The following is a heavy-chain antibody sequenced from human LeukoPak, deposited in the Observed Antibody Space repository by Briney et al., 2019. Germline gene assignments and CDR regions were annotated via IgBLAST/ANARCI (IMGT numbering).Heavy chain of an antibody. J-gene: IGHJ6*04. CDR2: IYVTVT. CDR1: GGSNGTYY. Sequence: PSETLSLTCTVSGGSNGTYYWSWIRHSPEKGLEWIGYIYVTVTKYNPYLQSRVTISLDRSRKPLFLKMSSVSAADTALYYSGGVIGGGMEDFDDWGKGTKVIVSS. V-gene: IGHV4-4*09. CDR3: GGVIGGGMEDFDD. D-gene: IGHD3-16*01.